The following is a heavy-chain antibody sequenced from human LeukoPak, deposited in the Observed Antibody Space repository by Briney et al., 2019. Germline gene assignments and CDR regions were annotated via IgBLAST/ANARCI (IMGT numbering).Heavy chain of an antibody. CDR3: AKGERSSWFAD. V-gene: IGHV3-23*01. CDR1: GFTVSSNY. J-gene: IGHJ4*02. D-gene: IGHD6-13*01. Sequence: TGGSLRLSCAASGFTVSSNYMTWVRQAPGKGLEWVSSINDNSLAIYYADSLKGRFTVSRDNSKNTLYLQVNSLRAEDTAVYFCAKGERSSWFADWGQGTLVTVSS. CDR2: INDNSLAI.